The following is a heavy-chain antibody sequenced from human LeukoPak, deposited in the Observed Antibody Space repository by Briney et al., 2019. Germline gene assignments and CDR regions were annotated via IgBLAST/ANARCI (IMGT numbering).Heavy chain of an antibody. CDR2: ISISSNYI. J-gene: IGHJ3*01. CDR1: GFTFSRYS. V-gene: IGHV3-21*01. Sequence: GSLRLSCAASGFTFSRYSMNWVRQAPGKGLEWVASISISSNYIYYADSVKGRFTISRDNAKNTLYLQMFSLRPEDTAVYFCAKDLILWGQGTVVTVSS. CDR3: AKDLIL.